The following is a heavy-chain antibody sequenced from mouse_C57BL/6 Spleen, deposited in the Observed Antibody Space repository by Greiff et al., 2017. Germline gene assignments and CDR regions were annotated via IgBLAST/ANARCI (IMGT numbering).Heavy chain of an antibody. V-gene: IGHV1-26*01. CDR1: GYTFTDYY. J-gene: IGHJ2*01. CDR2: INPNNGGT. Sequence: VQLQQSGPELVKPGASVKISCKASGYTFTDYYMNWVKQSHGKSLEWIGDINPNNGGTSYNQKFKGKATLTVDKSSSTADMELRSLTSEDSAVYYCARSLLYYADYWGQGTTLTVSS. CDR3: ARSLLYYADY. D-gene: IGHD1-1*01.